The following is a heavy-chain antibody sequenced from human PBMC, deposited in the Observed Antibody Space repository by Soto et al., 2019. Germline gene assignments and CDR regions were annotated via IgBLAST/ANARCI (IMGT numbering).Heavy chain of an antibody. CDR3: ARSTVTTIRFDP. D-gene: IGHD4-4*01. V-gene: IGHV4-59*01. CDR2: IYYSGST. J-gene: IGHJ5*02. Sequence: SETLSLTCTVSGGSISSYYWSWIRQPPGKGLEWIGYIYYSGSTNYNPSLKSRVTISVDTSKNQFPLKLSSVTAADTAVYYCARSTVTTIRFDPWGQGTLVTVSS. CDR1: GGSISSYY.